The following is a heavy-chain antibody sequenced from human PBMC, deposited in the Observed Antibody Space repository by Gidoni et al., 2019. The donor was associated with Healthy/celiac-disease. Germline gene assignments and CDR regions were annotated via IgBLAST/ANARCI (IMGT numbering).Heavy chain of an antibody. CDR1: GFTFRNAW. V-gene: IGHV3-15*01. Sequence: EVQLVESGGGLVKPGGAIRLSCAASGFTFRNAWMSWVRQAPGKGLEWVGRIKSKTDGGKTDYAAPVKGRFTISRDDSKNTLYLQMNSLKTEDTAVYYCTTERVVVTVFSHFDPWGQGTLVTVSS. J-gene: IGHJ5*02. D-gene: IGHD2-21*02. CDR3: TTERVVVTVFSHFDP. CDR2: IKSKTDGGKT.